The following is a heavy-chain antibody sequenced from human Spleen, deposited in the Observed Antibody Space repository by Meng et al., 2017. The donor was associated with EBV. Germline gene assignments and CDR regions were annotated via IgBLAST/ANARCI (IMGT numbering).Heavy chain of an antibody. V-gene: IGHV4-4*01. J-gene: IGHJ4*02. CDR2: IYHGGST. D-gene: IGHD6-19*01. Sequence: VRRKRSGPGLSKPPGTLSSSVIGSGDPISNNNWWSWVRQTPGKGLEWIAEIYHGGSTNYNPSLKSRVTISIDKSKNQFSLRLSSVIAADTAVYFCARTESLAVAGSLGYWGQGTLVTVSS. CDR1: GDPISNNNW. CDR3: ARTESLAVAGSLGY.